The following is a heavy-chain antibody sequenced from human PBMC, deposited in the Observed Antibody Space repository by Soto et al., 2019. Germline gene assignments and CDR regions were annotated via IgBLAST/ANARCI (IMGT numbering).Heavy chain of an antibody. CDR1: GYPFPIYH. D-gene: IGHD6-19*01. CDR3: ARGSRRWLLDF. J-gene: IGHJ4*02. CDR2: INSSGSNT. V-gene: IGHV1-46*01. Sequence: GASVKVSCKASGYPFPIYHMHWVRQAPGQGLEWMGIINSSGSNTYYAQKFPGRVTMTRDTSTRTVYMELSRLRSDDAAVYYCARGSRRWLLDFWGQGTLVTVSS.